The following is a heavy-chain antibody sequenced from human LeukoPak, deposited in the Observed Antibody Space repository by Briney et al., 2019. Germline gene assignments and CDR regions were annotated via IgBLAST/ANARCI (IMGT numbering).Heavy chain of an antibody. CDR1: GGSISSGGYS. J-gene: IGHJ4*02. Sequence: SETLSLTCAVSGGSISSGGYSWRWIRQPPGKGLEWIGYIYHRGSTYYNPSLKSRVTISVDRSKNQFSLKLSSVTAADTAVYYYARGKAHLGVTGRFDYWGQGTLVTVSS. V-gene: IGHV4-30-2*01. CDR2: IYHRGST. D-gene: IGHD2-21*02. CDR3: ARGKAHLGVTGRFDY.